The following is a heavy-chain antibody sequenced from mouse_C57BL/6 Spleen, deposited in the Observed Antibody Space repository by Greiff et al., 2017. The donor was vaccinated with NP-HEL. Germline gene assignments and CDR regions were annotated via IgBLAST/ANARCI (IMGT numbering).Heavy chain of an antibody. J-gene: IGHJ4*01. CDR3: ARPYDYDGYAMDY. V-gene: IGHV1-82*01. Sequence: QVQLQQSGPELVKPGASVKISCKASGYAFRSSWMNWVKQRPGKGLEWIGRIYPGDGDTTYNGKFKGKATLTADKSSSTAYMQLSSLTSEDSAVYFCARPYDYDGYAMDYWGQGTSVTVSS. CDR1: GYAFRSSW. CDR2: IYPGDGDT. D-gene: IGHD2-4*01.